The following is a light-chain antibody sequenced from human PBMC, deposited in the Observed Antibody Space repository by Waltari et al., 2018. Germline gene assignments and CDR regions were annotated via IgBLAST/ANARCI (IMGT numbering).Light chain of an antibody. CDR1: SSNIGSNY. CDR2: RNN. V-gene: IGLV1-47*01. J-gene: IGLJ2*01. CDR3: AAWDDSLSGVV. Sequence: QSVLTQPPSASGPPGPGVTIPCSGSSSNIGSNYVYWYQQLPGTAPKLLIYRNNQRPSGVPDRFSGSKSGTSASLAISGLRSEDEADYYCAAWDDSLSGVVFGGGTKL.